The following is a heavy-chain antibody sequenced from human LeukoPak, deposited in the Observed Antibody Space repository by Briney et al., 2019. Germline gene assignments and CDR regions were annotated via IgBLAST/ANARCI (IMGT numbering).Heavy chain of an antibody. Sequence: GGSLRLSCAASGFTFSSYAMHWVRQAPGKGLEWVAVISYDGSNKYYADSVKGRFTISRDNSKNTLYLQMNSLRVEDTAVYYCASMDVWGQGTTVTVSS. J-gene: IGHJ6*02. CDR2: ISYDGSNK. CDR1: GFTFSSYA. CDR3: ASMDV. V-gene: IGHV3-30-3*01.